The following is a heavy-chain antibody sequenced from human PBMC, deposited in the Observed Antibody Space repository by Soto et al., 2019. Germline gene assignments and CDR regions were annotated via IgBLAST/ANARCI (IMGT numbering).Heavy chain of an antibody. CDR3: ARQYYYRSVVSYYYYGMDV. V-gene: IGHV5-51*01. CDR1: GFIFTNYW. Sequence: PGESLKISCKGSGFIFTNYWIGWVRQMPGKGLEWMGIIYPADSNVRYSPSFQGQVTISVDKSISTAYLQWTSLKASDTAIYYCARQYYYRSVVSYYYYGMDVWAQGTTVTVS. CDR2: IYPADSNV. J-gene: IGHJ6*02. D-gene: IGHD3-10*01.